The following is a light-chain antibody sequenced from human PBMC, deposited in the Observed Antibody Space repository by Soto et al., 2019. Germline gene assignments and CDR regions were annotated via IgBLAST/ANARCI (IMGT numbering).Light chain of an antibody. Sequence: IVLTQSPGTLSLSPGERATLSCRASQSVSSSYLAWYQQKPGQAPRLLIYGTSSRATGIPDRFSGSGSGTDFTLTISRLEPEDFALYYCQQYGSSGTFGQETKVDIK. V-gene: IGKV3-20*01. CDR3: QQYGSSGT. CDR2: GTS. J-gene: IGKJ1*01. CDR1: QSVSSSY.